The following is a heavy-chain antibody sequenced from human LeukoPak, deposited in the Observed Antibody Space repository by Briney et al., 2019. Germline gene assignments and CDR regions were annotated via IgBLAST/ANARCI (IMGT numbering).Heavy chain of an antibody. D-gene: IGHD3-22*01. Sequence: ASVKVSCKASGYTFTSYGISWVRQAPGQGLEWMGWISPYNGNTNNAQKFQGRATMTTDTSTSTAYMELRSLRSDDTAVYYCARESRFGGYDSSGYYPSDYWGQGTLVTVSS. J-gene: IGHJ4*02. CDR2: ISPYNGNT. CDR3: ARESRFGGYDSSGYYPSDY. V-gene: IGHV1-18*01. CDR1: GYTFTSYG.